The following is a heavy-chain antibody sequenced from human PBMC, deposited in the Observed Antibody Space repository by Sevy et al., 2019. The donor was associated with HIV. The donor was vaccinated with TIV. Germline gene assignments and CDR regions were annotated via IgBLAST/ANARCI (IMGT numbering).Heavy chain of an antibody. D-gene: IGHD3-3*02. V-gene: IGHV3-48*01. J-gene: IGHJ3*02. CDR2: ISSSSSTI. CDR1: GFNFSSYS. Sequence: GGSLRLSCAASGFNFSSYSMNWVRQAPGKGLEWISYISSSSSTIYYADSVKGRFTISRENSKNSLYLQMKSLRAEETAVYYCARENAFLEWLLYPTDDFAIWGKGTMGTVSS. CDR3: ARENAFLEWLLYPTDDFAI.